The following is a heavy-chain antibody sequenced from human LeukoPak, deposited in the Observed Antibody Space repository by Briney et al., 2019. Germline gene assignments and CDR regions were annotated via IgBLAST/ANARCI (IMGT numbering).Heavy chain of an antibody. CDR1: GYTFTSYD. CDR3: ATSATLLYYFDY. J-gene: IGHJ4*02. Sequence: ASMKVSCKASGYTFTSYDINWVRQATGQGLEWMGWMNPNSGNTGYAQKFQGRVTMTRNTSISTAYMELSSLRSEDTAVYYCATSATLLYYFDYWGQGTLVTVSS. V-gene: IGHV1-8*01. D-gene: IGHD5-24*01. CDR2: MNPNSGNT.